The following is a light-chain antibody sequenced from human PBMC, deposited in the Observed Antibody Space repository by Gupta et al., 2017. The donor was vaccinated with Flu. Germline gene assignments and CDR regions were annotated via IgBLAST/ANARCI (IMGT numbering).Light chain of an antibody. J-gene: IGKJ5*01. CDR3: QGEHDTPKT. CDR1: QSVVARSDNKNY. V-gene: IGKV4-1*01. Sequence: DIVVTQSPDSLAVSLGETATINCKSSQSVVARSDNKNYLAWYQQKGGQPPKLLFYWASTRYYGLPDGISGSASAADIRLTIKVLHAEDVVVYCIQGEHDTPKTFGQGTRLEMK. CDR2: WAS.